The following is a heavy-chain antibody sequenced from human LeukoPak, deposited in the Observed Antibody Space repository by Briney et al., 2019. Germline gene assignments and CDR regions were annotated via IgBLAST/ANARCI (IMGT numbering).Heavy chain of an antibody. CDR2: IQSETDGGTT. Sequence: WGSLRLSCAASGFIFRNVWMNWVRQAPGKGLEWVGRIQSETDGGTTDYAAPMKGRFTISRDDSKMMLYLQMNSLQTEDTAVYFCQTVLGGLRFFDHWGQGTAVTVSS. CDR1: GFIFRNVW. CDR3: QTVLGGLRFFDH. J-gene: IGHJ4*02. V-gene: IGHV3-15*07.